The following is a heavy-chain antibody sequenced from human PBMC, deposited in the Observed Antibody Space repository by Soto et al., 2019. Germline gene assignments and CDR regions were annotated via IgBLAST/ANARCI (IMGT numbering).Heavy chain of an antibody. Sequence: SETLSLTCTVSGGSLTSYYWSWIRQPPGKGLEWIGFVYYTGIARYNPSLKSRVTISVDTSKNQFSLNLSSVTAADTAVYYCARGFYDTGGYSSPFDIWGQGILVTVSS. V-gene: IGHV4-59*01. CDR1: GGSLTSYY. CDR2: VYYTGIA. D-gene: IGHD3-22*01. J-gene: IGHJ5*02. CDR3: ARGFYDTGGYSSPFDI.